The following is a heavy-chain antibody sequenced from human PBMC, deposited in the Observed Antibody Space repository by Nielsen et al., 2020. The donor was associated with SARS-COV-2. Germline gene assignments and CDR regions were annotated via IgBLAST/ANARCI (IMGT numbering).Heavy chain of an antibody. D-gene: IGHD5-18*01. CDR1: GGSFSGYY. CDR3: ARDGRYSYGSGFDY. V-gene: IGHV4-34*01. Sequence: GSLRLSCAVYGGSFSGYYWSWIRQPPGKGLEWIGEINHSGSTNYNPSLKSRVTISIDTSKNQFSLKLSSVTAADTAVYYCARDGRYSYGSGFDYWGQGTLVTVSS. CDR2: INHSGST. J-gene: IGHJ4*02.